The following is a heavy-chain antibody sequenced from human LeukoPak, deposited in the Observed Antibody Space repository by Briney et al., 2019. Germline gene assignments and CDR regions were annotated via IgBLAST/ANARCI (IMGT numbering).Heavy chain of an antibody. J-gene: IGHJ3*02. V-gene: IGHV3-13*01. Sequence: GGSLRLSCAASGFTFSNYDMHWVRQATGKGLEWVSAIGTAGDTYYPGSVKGRFTISRENAKNSLYLQMNSLRAGDTAVYYCARWDRLRYAFDIWGQGTMVTVSS. CDR3: ARWDRLRYAFDI. D-gene: IGHD4-17*01. CDR1: GFTFSNYD. CDR2: IGTAGDT.